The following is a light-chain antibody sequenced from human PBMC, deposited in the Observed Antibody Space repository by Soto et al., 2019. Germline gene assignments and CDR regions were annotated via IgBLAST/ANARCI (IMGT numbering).Light chain of an antibody. V-gene: IGKV3-20*01. J-gene: IGKJ2*01. CDR1: QRVSSSY. Sequence: EIVLMQSPGTLSLSPGERATLSCRASQRVSSSYLAWYQQKPGQAPRLLIYGASSRATSIPDRVSGSGSGTDFTLTISRLEPEDFAVYYCQQYGSSPYTFGQGTKLEIK. CDR3: QQYGSSPYT. CDR2: GAS.